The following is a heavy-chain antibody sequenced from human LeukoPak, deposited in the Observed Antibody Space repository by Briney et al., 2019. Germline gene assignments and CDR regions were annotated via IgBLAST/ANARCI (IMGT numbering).Heavy chain of an antibody. CDR1: GGSFSGYY. Sequence: KPSETLSLTCAVYGGSFSGYYWSWIRQPPGKGLEWIGEINHSGSTNYNPSLKSRVTISVDTSKNQFSLKLSSVTAADTAVYYCARRPRFSMIVGDYWGQGTLVTVSS. V-gene: IGHV4-34*01. D-gene: IGHD3-22*01. CDR3: ARRPRFSMIVGDY. J-gene: IGHJ4*02. CDR2: INHSGST.